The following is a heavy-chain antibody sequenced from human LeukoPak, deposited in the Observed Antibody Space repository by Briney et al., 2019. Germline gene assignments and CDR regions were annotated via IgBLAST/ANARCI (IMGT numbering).Heavy chain of an antibody. CDR3: ARLVGATQGDY. CDR2: IIPTLGIA. CDR1: GGTFSSYA. D-gene: IGHD1-26*01. Sequence: ASVKVSCKASGGTFSSYAISWVRQAPGQGLEWMGRIIPTLGIANYAQKFQGRVTITADKSTSTAYMELSSLRSEDTAVYYCARLVGATQGDYWGQGTLVTVSS. J-gene: IGHJ4*02. V-gene: IGHV1-69*04.